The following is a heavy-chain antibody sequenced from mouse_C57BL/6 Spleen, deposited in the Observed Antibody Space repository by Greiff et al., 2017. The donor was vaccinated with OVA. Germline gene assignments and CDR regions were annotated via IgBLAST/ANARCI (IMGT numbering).Heavy chain of an antibody. CDR2: ISDGGSYT. CDR1: GFTFSSYA. V-gene: IGHV5-4*01. CDR3: ARALLNYYGSSPYFDY. Sequence: EVQLVESGGGLVKPGGSLKLSCAASGFTFSSYAMSWVRQTPEKRLEWVATISDGGSYTYYPDNVKGRFTISRDNAKNNLYQQMSHLKSEDTAMYYCARALLNYYGSSPYFDYWGQGTTLTVSS. D-gene: IGHD1-1*01. J-gene: IGHJ2*01.